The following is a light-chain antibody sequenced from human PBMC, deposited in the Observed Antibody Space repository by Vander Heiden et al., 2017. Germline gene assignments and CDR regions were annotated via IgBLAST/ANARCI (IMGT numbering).Light chain of an antibody. J-gene: IGLJ2*01. CDR2: LYSDGSQ. V-gene: IGLV4-69*01. Sequence: QLELTRSPSASASLGDSVTLTCTLSSGHTTYVIAWHQHQPDKAPRYLMTLYSDGSQNKGGRIPYRFSGSSSGADRYLAISNLQSEDEADYYCQTWGIGIQVFGGGTKLTVL. CDR1: SGHTTYV. CDR3: QTWGIGIQV.